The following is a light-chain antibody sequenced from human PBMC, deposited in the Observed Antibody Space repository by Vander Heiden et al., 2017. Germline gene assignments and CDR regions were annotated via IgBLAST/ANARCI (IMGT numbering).Light chain of an antibody. V-gene: IGLV2-14*01. CDR3: SSYATNNALVI. Sequence: QSVLTQPASVSGSPGQSITISCTGSNTDVAAFDYVSWYQQHPGKAPKLMIYEVSNRPSAVSYRFSGSKSGNTASLTISGLQAEDEGDYYCSSYATNNALVIFGGGTKLTVL. CDR2: EVS. J-gene: IGLJ2*01. CDR1: NTDVAAFDY.